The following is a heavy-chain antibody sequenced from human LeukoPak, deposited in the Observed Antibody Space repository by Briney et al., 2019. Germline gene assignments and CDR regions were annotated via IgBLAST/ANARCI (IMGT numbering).Heavy chain of an antibody. Sequence: GGSLRLSCAASGFTFDDYAMHWVRQAPGKGLEWVSGISWNSGSIGYADSVKGRFTISRDNAKNSLYLQMNSLGAEDTALYYCAKDPRSGSYIPFLPPDYWGQGTLVTVSS. J-gene: IGHJ4*02. CDR2: ISWNSGSI. CDR3: AKDPRSGSYIPFLPPDY. D-gene: IGHD1-26*01. V-gene: IGHV3-9*01. CDR1: GFTFDDYA.